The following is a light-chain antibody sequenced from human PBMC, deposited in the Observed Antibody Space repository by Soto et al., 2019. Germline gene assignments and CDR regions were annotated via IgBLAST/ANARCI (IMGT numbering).Light chain of an antibody. CDR1: QSISYY. Sequence: DIQMTQSPSSLSAYVGDRVNITCRASQSISYYLNWYQQKPGRAPNLLMYGASSLQSGVPSRFTGSGSGTEFTLTITSLQPGDFATYYCQQYHNSVLTFGGGTTIEIK. J-gene: IGKJ4*01. V-gene: IGKV1-39*01. CDR3: QQYHNSVLT. CDR2: GAS.